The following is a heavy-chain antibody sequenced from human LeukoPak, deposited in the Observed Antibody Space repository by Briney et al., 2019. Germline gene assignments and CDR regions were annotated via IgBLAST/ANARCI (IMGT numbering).Heavy chain of an antibody. Sequence: PGGSLRLSCAVSGITLSNYGMSWVRQAPGKGLEWVAGISGSGGSTNYADSVKARFTISRDSPTNTLFLQMNSLRAEDTAVYFCAKRGVVIRVILVGFHREAYYFDSWGQGALVTVSS. CDR1: GITLSNYG. CDR2: ISGSGGST. CDR3: AKRGVVIRVILVGFHREAYYFDS. D-gene: IGHD2-21*01. J-gene: IGHJ4*02. V-gene: IGHV3-23*01.